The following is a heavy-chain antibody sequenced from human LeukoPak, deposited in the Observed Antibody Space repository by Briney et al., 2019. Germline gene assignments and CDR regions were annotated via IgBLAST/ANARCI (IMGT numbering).Heavy chain of an antibody. J-gene: IGHJ4*02. V-gene: IGHV3-48*02. Sequence: GGSLRLSCAASGFTFSTYVMNWFRQAPGKGLEWVSYISSSTSRIYYADSVKGRFTISRDSARRSLFLQMNSLRDENTAVYYCARDIHWAFDYWGQGTLVTVSS. CDR2: ISSSTSRI. CDR3: ARDIHWAFDY. CDR1: GFTFSTYV. D-gene: IGHD7-27*01.